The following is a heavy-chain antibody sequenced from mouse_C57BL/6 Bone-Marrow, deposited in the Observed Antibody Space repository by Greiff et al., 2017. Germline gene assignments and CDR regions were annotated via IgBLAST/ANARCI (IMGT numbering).Heavy chain of an antibody. CDR2: ISSGGDYI. Sequence: EVQLVESGEGLVKPGGSLKLSCAASGFTFSSYAMSWVRQTPEKRLEWVAYISSGGDYIYYADTVKGRFTISRDNARNTLYLQMSSLKSEDTAMYYCTRDEDYYGSSYDWYFDVWGTGTTVTVSS. V-gene: IGHV5-9-1*02. J-gene: IGHJ1*03. CDR3: TRDEDYYGSSYDWYFDV. CDR1: GFTFSSYA. D-gene: IGHD1-1*01.